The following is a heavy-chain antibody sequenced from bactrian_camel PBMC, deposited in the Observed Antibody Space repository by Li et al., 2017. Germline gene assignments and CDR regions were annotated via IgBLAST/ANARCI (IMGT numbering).Heavy chain of an antibody. V-gene: IGHV3S26*01. CDR2: IQSDGIT. D-gene: IGHD7*01. CDR3: AANPLGGRCFLNDRYFDH. Sequence: HVQLVESGGGSAQAGGSLRLSCAASGYTYSSYCMGWFRQAPGKEREGVAAIQSDGITSYTDSVQGRFTITRDNSKGTLYLRMDSLKPEDTAMYYCAANPLGGRCFLNDRYFDHWGQGTQVTVS. CDR1: GYTYSSYC. J-gene: IGHJ6*01.